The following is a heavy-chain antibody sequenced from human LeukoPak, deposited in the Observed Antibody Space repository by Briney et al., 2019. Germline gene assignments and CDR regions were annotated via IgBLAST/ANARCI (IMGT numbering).Heavy chain of an antibody. J-gene: IGHJ3*02. D-gene: IGHD3-22*01. V-gene: IGHV3-9*01. CDR3: AKVSPENYYDSSGYYLGAFDI. CDR2: ISWNSGSI. CDR1: GFTFDDYA. Sequence: GRSLRLSCAASGFTFDDYAMHWVRQAPGKGLEWVSGISWNSGSIGYADSVKGRFTISRDNAKNSLYLQMNSLRAEDTALYYCAKVSPENYYDSSGYYLGAFDIWGQGTMVTVSS.